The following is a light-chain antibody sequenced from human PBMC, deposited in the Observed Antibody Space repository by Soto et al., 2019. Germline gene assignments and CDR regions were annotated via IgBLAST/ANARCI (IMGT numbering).Light chain of an antibody. CDR3: QHYNSYSGT. Sequence: DIQMTQSPSTLSASVGDRVTITCRASQTINGGLAWYQQKPGRAPNLLIYKASILEDGVPSRFSGSGSGTEFTLTISSLQPDDFATYYCQHYNSYSGTFGQGTKVDIK. V-gene: IGKV1-5*03. CDR2: KAS. CDR1: QTINGG. J-gene: IGKJ1*01.